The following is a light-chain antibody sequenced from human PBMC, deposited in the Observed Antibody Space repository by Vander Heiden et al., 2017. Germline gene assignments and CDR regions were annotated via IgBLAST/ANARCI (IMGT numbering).Light chain of an antibody. CDR2: LGA. Sequence: DIVMTQSPLSLPVTPGEPASIYCRSSQSLLHSNGYNDLDWYLQKPGQSPQLLIYLGANRASGVPDRVSGSGSGTDFTLKISRVEAEDVGVYYCMQALQTPVTFGQGTRLEIK. V-gene: IGKV2-28*01. J-gene: IGKJ5*01. CDR1: QSLLHSNGYND. CDR3: MQALQTPVT.